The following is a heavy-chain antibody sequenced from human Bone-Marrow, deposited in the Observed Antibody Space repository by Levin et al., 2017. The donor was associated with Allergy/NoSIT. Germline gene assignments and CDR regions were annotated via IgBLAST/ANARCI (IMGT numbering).Heavy chain of an antibody. D-gene: IGHD2-2*01. J-gene: IGHJ5*02. V-gene: IGHV1-69*05. CDR3: AREGGDSTSPPYLNWFDP. CDR1: GGTFSSYA. CDR2: IIPIFGTA. Sequence: SVKVSCKASGGTFSSYAISWVRQAPGQGLEWMGGIIPIFGTANYAQKFQGRVTITTDESTSTAYMELSSLRSEDTAVYYCAREGGDSTSPPYLNWFDPWGQGTLVTVSS.